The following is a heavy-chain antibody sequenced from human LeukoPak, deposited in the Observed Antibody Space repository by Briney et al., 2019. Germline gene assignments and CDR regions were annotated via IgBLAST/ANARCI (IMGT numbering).Heavy chain of an antibody. V-gene: IGHV4-59*01. Sequence: SETLSLTCTVSGGSISSYYWSWIRQPSGKGLEWIGYIYYSGSTNYNPSLKSRVTISVDTSKNQFSLKLSSVTAADTAVYYCARDYDCSSTSCYDYWGQGTLVTVSS. CDR1: GGSISSYY. D-gene: IGHD2-2*01. CDR3: ARDYDCSSTSCYDY. J-gene: IGHJ4*02. CDR2: IYYSGST.